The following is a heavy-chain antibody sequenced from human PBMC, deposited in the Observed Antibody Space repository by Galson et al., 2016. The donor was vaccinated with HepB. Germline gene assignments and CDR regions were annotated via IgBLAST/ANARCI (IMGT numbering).Heavy chain of an antibody. CDR2: INHDGGT. J-gene: IGHJ1*01. D-gene: IGHD6-13*01. CDR1: GGSFSGYF. V-gene: IGHV4-34*01. CDR3: AREGGAAAGTEYFQH. Sequence: TLSLTCGVSGGSFSGYFWSWIRQPPGKGLEWIGEINHDGGTNYDSSLKSRVTISVDTSKNQFSLKLTSVTAADTAVYYCAREGGAAAGTEYFQHWGQGTLVTVSS.